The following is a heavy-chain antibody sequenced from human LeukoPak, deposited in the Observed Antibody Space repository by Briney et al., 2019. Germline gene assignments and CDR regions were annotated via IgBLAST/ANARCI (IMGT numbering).Heavy chain of an antibody. CDR1: GYTFTGYY. CDR2: INPNSGGT. V-gene: IGHV1-2*02. J-gene: IGHJ4*02. CDR3: ARPYGSGRYDY. Sequence: ASVKVSCKASGYTFTGYYMHWVRQAPGQGLKWMGWINPNSGGTNYTQKFQGRVTMTRDTSISTAYMEVSRLRSDDTAVYYCARPYGSGRYDYWGQGTLVTVSS. D-gene: IGHD3-10*01.